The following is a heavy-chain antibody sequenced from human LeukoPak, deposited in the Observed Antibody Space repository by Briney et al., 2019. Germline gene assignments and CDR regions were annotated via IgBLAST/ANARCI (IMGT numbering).Heavy chain of an antibody. J-gene: IGHJ4*02. V-gene: IGHV3-30*03. CDR2: ISYDGNDK. CDR3: ARRTVTPTY. D-gene: IGHD4-17*01. CDR1: GFTFSSYG. Sequence: PGRSLRLSCAASGFTFSSYGMHWVRQVPGKGLEWVAVISYDGNDKYYADSVKGRFTISRDNSKNTLYLQMNGLRPEDTALYYCARRTVTPTYWGQGTLVTVSS.